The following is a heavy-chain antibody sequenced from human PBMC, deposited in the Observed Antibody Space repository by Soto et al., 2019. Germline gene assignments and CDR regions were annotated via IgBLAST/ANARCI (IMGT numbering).Heavy chain of an antibody. CDR2: ISAYNGNT. D-gene: IGHD3-22*01. Sequence: GASVKVSCKASGYTFTSYGISWVRQAPGQGLEWMGWISAYNGNTNYAQKLQGRVTMTTDTSTSTAYMELRSLRSDDTAVYYCARGIYYDSSGYFTHFDYWGQGTLVTAPQ. V-gene: IGHV1-18*01. CDR1: GYTFTSYG. CDR3: ARGIYYDSSGYFTHFDY. J-gene: IGHJ4*02.